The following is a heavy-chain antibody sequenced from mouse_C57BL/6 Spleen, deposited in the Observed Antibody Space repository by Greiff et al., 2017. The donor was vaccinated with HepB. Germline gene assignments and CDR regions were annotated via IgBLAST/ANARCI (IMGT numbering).Heavy chain of an antibody. CDR2: IDPEDGDT. D-gene: IGHD1-1*01. V-gene: IGHV14-1*01. CDR3: TTLSYYYGSSQAMYY. Sequence: EVKLLESGAELVRPGASVKLSCTASGFNIKDYYMHWVKQRPEQGLEWIGRIDPEDGDTEYAPKFQGKATMTADTSSNAAYLQLSSLTSEDTAVYYCTTLSYYYGSSQAMYYWGQGTSVTVSS. CDR1: GFNIKDYY. J-gene: IGHJ4*01.